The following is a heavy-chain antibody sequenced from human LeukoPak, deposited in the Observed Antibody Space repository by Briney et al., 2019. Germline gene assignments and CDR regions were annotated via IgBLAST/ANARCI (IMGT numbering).Heavy chain of an antibody. D-gene: IGHD4-23*01. J-gene: IGHJ4*02. CDR1: GLTFTNHG. CDR3: ARDRGKDYFGD. Sequence: GSLRLFCVTSGLTFTNHGFHWLRQAADKGLEWVAFVRNDGFDTYHSNSVKGRFSISRDDSKNTVYLQMNSLRAEDTALYYCARDRGKDYFGDWGQGTQVTVSS. V-gene: IGHV3-30*02. CDR2: VRNDGFDT.